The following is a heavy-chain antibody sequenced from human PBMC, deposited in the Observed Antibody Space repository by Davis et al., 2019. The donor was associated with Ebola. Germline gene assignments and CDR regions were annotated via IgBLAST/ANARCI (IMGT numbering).Heavy chain of an antibody. CDR2: FDPEDGET. D-gene: IGHD2-2*01. V-gene: IGHV1-24*01. CDR1: GYTLTELS. CDR3: ATGYCSSTSCHYYYYGMDV. J-gene: IGHJ6*02. Sequence: ASVKVSCKVSGYTLTELSMHWVRQAPGKGLEWMGGFDPEDGETIYAQKFQGRVTMTEDTSTDTAYMELSSLRSEDTAVYYCATGYCSSTSCHYYYYGMDVWGQGTMVTVSS.